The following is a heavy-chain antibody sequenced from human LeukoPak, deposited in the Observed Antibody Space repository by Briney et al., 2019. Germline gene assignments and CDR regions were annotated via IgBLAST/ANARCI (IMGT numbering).Heavy chain of an antibody. V-gene: IGHV1-69*05. J-gene: IGHJ3*02. D-gene: IGHD1-26*01. Sequence: TSVKVSCKTSGGTFSSYAISWVRQAPGHRLEWMGRIIPIFGTANYAQKFQGRVTITTDESTSTAYMELSSLRSEDTARYYCARTVVGATTDEAFDIWGQGTMVTVSS. CDR1: GGTFSSYA. CDR3: ARTVVGATTDEAFDI. CDR2: IIPIFGTA.